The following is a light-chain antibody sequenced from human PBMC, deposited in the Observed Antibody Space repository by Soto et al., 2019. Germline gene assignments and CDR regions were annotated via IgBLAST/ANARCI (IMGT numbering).Light chain of an antibody. CDR2: AAS. V-gene: IGKV1-39*01. Sequence: GARVTITCRASQSISSYLNWYQQKPGKAPKLLIYAASTLQSGVPARFSGRGSGTDFTLTISSLQPEDFATYYCQQTYNTPHTFGQGTKVDIK. CDR3: QQTYNTPHT. J-gene: IGKJ2*01. CDR1: QSISSY.